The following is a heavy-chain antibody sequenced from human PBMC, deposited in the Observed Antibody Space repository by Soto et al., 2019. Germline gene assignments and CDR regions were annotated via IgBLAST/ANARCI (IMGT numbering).Heavy chain of an antibody. V-gene: IGHV3-74*01. CDR3: ARVIRHYYDSSGYKSAPRWFDP. D-gene: IGHD3-22*01. CDR1: GFTFSSYW. Sequence: GGSLRLSCAASGFTFSSYWMHWVRQAPGKGLVWVSRINSDGSSTSYADYVKGRFTISRDNAKNTLYLQMNSLRAEDTAVYYCARVIRHYYDSSGYKSAPRWFDPWGQGTLVTVSS. CDR2: INSDGSST. J-gene: IGHJ5*02.